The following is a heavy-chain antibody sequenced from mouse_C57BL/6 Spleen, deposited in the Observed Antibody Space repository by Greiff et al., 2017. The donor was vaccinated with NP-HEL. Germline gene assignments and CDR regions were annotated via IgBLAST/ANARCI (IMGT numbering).Heavy chain of an antibody. CDR1: GFTFSDYG. D-gene: IGHD2-4*01. V-gene: IGHV5-17*01. CDR3: ARPGDYAWFAY. CDR2: ISSGSSTI. J-gene: IGHJ3*01. Sequence: EVKVVESGGGLVKPGGPLKLSCAASGFTFSDYGMHWVRQAPEKGLEWVAYISSGSSTIYYADTVKGRFTISRDNAKNTLFLQMTSLRSEDTAMYYCARPGDYAWFAYWGQGTLVTVSA.